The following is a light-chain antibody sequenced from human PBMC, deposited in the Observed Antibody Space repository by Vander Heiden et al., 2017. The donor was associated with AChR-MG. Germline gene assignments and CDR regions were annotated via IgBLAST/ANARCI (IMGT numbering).Light chain of an antibody. CDR1: QSVLYSSNNKNY. J-gene: IGKJ1*01. CDR3: QQYYSTASWT. V-gene: IGKV4-1*01. CDR2: WAS. Sequence: DIVMTQSPDSLAVSLGERATINCKPSQSVLYSSNNKNYLAWYQQKPGQSPKLLIYWASTRESGVPDRFSGSGSGTDFTLTISSLQAEDVAVYYCQQYYSTASWTFGQGTKVEIK.